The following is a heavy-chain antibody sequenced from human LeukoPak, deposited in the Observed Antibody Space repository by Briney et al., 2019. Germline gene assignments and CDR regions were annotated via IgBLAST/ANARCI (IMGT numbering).Heavy chain of an antibody. CDR2: IYTSGST. D-gene: IGHD2-2*01. CDR3: ARWTYQLLGIDY. V-gene: IGHV4-61*02. CDR1: GGSISSGSYY. J-gene: IGHJ4*02. Sequence: SETLSLTCTVSGGSISSGSYYWSWIRQPAGKGLEWIGRIYTSGSTNYNPSLKSRVTISVDTSKNQFSLKLSSVTAADTAVYYCARWTYQLLGIDYWGQGTLVTVSS.